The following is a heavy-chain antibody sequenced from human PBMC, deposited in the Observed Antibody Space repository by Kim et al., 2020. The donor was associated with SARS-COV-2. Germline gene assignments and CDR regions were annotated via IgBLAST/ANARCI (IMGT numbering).Heavy chain of an antibody. V-gene: IGHV5-51*01. J-gene: IGHJ4*02. CDR1: GYSFTSYW. CDR2: IYPGDSDT. D-gene: IGHD4-17*01. CDR3: ARHSETDYDYGDYYFDY. Sequence: GESLKISCKGSGYSFTSYWIGWVRQMPGKGLEWMGIIYPGDSDTRYSPSFQGQVTISADKSISTAYLQWSSLKASDTAMYYCARHSETDYDYGDYYFDYWGQGTLVTVSS.